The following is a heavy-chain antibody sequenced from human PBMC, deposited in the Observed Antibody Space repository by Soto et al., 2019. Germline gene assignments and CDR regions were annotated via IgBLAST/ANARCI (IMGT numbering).Heavy chain of an antibody. CDR1: GGTFSSYA. J-gene: IGHJ6*02. D-gene: IGHD3-3*01. CDR3: ARGPWGIFGVVGAYGMDV. V-gene: IGHV1-69*01. Sequence: QVQLVQSGAEVKKPGSSVKVSCKASGGTFSSYAISWVRQAPGQGLEWMGGIIPIFGTANYAQKFQGRVTITAEESTSPAYMELRSLRSEDTAVYYCARGPWGIFGVVGAYGMDVWGQGTTVTVSS. CDR2: IIPIFGTA.